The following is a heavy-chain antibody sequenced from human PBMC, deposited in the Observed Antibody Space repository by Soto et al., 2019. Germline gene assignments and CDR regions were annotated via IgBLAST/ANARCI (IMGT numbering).Heavy chain of an antibody. D-gene: IGHD6-13*01. Sequence: ETLSLTCTVSGGTISSWYWSWIRQPPGKGLEWIGYIYYSGSTNCNPSLKSRVTISVDTSKNQFSLKLSSVTAADTAVYYCARLFFSVAAGGIPPNWFDPWGQGTLVTSPQ. CDR2: IYYSGST. CDR3: ARLFFSVAAGGIPPNWFDP. J-gene: IGHJ5*02. CDR1: GGTISSWY. V-gene: IGHV4-59*08.